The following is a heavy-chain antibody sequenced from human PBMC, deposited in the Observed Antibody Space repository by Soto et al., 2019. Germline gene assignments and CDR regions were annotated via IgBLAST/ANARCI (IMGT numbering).Heavy chain of an antibody. CDR3: ARLSGLSGYYNNWFDP. CDR2: IYYSGST. D-gene: IGHD3-22*01. V-gene: IGHV4-39*01. CDR1: GGSISSSSYY. J-gene: IGHJ5*02. Sequence: PSETLSLTCTVSGGSISSSSYYWGWIRQPPGKGLEWIGSIYYSGSTYYNPSLKSRVTISVDTSKNQFSLKLSSVTAADTAVYYCARLSGLSGYYNNWFDPWGQGTLVTVSS.